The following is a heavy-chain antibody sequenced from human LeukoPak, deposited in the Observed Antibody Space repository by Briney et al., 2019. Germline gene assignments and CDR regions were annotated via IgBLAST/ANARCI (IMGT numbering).Heavy chain of an antibody. D-gene: IGHD6-19*01. CDR1: GYTFTGYY. Sequence: ASVKVSCKASGYTFTGYYMHWVRQAPGQGLEWMGWINPNSGGTNYAQKFQGRVTMTRDTSISTAYTELSRLRSDDTAVYYCARETPTGYSSGWTGWFDPWGQGTLVTVSS. V-gene: IGHV1-2*02. J-gene: IGHJ5*02. CDR2: INPNSGGT. CDR3: ARETPTGYSSGWTGWFDP.